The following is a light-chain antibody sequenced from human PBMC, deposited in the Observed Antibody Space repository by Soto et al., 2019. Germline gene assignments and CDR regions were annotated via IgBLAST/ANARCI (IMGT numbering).Light chain of an antibody. CDR1: QSVSSY. Sequence: EIVLTHSPATLSLSLGERATLSCRASQSVSSYLAWFQQKPGQAPRLLIYDASNRATGVPARFSGSGSGTDFTLTISSLEPEDFAVYYCQQRSSWPGTFGQGTRLEIK. CDR2: DAS. V-gene: IGKV3-11*01. CDR3: QQRSSWPGT. J-gene: IGKJ5*01.